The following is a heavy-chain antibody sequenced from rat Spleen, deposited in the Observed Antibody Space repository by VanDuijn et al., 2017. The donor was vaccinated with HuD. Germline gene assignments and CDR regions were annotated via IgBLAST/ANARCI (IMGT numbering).Heavy chain of an antibody. V-gene: IGHV5S10*01. CDR1: GFTFSDYN. CDR3: TTGTIAAIPGDWFAY. Sequence: EVQLVESGGGLVQPGRSLKLSCAASGFTFSDYNMAWVRQAPKKGLEWVATISYDGSSTYSRDSVKGRFTISRDNAKSTLYLQMDSLRSEDTATYYCTTGTIAAIPGDWFAYWGQGTLVTVSS. J-gene: IGHJ3*01. D-gene: IGHD1-2*01. CDR2: ISYDGSST.